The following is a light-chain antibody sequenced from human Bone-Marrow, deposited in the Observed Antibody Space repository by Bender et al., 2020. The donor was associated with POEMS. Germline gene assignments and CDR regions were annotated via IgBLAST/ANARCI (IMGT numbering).Light chain of an antibody. V-gene: IGLV2-8*01. CDR1: SSDIGGYNY. CDR2: EVT. Sequence: QSALTQPPSASGSPGQSVTISCTGTSSDIGGYNYVSWYQQHPGKAPKLIISEVTKRPSGVPDRFSGSKSGNTASLTVSGLQAEDDADYYCSSYGGSNNLVFGGGTKLTVL. J-gene: IGLJ3*02. CDR3: SSYGGSNNLV.